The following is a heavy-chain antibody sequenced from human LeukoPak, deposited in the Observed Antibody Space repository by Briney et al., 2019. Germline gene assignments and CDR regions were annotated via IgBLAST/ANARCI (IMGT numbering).Heavy chain of an antibody. D-gene: IGHD4-23*01. J-gene: IGHJ4*02. CDR3: ARDRGGGMVATL. V-gene: IGHV1-18*01. Sequence: ASVKVSCKASGYTFTSYRIIWVRQAPGQGLEWMGWISNYNGNTNYAQKFQGRVTMTTDTSTSTAFMELRSLRSDDTAVYYCARDRGGGMVATLWGQGTLVTVSS. CDR2: ISNYNGNT. CDR1: GYTFTSYR.